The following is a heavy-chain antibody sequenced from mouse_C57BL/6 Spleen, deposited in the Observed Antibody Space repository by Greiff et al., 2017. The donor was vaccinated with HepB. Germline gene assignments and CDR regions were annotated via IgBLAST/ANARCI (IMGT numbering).Heavy chain of an antibody. D-gene: IGHD2-4*01. J-gene: IGHJ1*03. CDR1: GYTFTSYW. Sequence: QVQLQQPGAELVRPGSSVKLSCKASGYTFTSYWMHWVKQRPIQGLEWIGNIDPSDSETHYNQKFKDKATLTVDKSSSTAYMQLSSLTSEDSAVYYCARSGYEYGDWYFDVWGTGTTVTVSS. CDR2: IDPSDSET. CDR3: ARSGYEYGDWYFDV. V-gene: IGHV1-52*01.